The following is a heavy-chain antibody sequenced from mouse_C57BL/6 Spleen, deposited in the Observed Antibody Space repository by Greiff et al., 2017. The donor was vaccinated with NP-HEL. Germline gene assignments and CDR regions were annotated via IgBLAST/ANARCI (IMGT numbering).Heavy chain of an antibody. CDR3: ARGAYGSSRYFDV. CDR2: INYDGSST. D-gene: IGHD1-1*01. J-gene: IGHJ1*03. V-gene: IGHV5-16*01. Sequence: DVKLVESEGGLVQPGSSMKLSCTASGFTFSDYYMAWVRQVPEKGLEWVANINYDGSSTYYLDSLKSRFIISRDNAKNILYLQMSSLKSEDTATYYCARGAYGSSRYFDVWGTGTTVTVSS. CDR1: GFTFSDYY.